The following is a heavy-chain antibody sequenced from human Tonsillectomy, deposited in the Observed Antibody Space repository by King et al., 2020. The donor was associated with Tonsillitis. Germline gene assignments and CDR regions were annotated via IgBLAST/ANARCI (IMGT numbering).Heavy chain of an antibody. CDR1: GFTFSDYY. V-gene: IGHV3-11*06. J-gene: IGHJ4*02. Sequence: VQLVESGGGLVKPGGSLRLSCAASGFTFSDYYMSWIRQAPGKGLEWVSYISSSSSYTNYADSVKGRFTISRDNAKNSLYLQMNSLRAEDTAVYYCARVLEIQRVIGGFDYWGQGTLVTVSS. D-gene: IGHD5-18*01. CDR3: ARVLEIQRVIGGFDY. CDR2: ISSSSSYT.